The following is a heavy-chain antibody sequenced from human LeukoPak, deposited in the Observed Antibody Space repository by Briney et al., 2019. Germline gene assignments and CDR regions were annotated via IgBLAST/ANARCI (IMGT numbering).Heavy chain of an antibody. D-gene: IGHD3-3*01. J-gene: IGHJ4*02. CDR1: GFTFSSYT. Sequence: PGRSLRLSCAASGFTFSSYTMHWVRQAPGKGLEWGAVMSYGGSNKYYADSVKGRFTISRDNSKNTLYLQMNSLTIEDTAVYYCARENSEQPVAHYDFWSGEEMKFDYWGQGTLVTVSS. CDR3: ARENSEQPVAHYDFWSGEEMKFDY. V-gene: IGHV3-30*04. CDR2: MSYGGSNK.